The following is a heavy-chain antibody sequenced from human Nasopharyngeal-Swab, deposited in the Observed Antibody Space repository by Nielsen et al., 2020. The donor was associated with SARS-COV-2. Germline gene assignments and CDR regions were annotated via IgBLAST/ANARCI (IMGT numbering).Heavy chain of an antibody. CDR2: ISAYNGNT. CDR3: AGESSIAVAGAIFDY. CDR1: GYTFTSYG. D-gene: IGHD6-19*01. Sequence: ASVKVSCKASGYTFTSYGISWVRQAPGQGLEWMGWISAYNGNTNYAQKLQGRVTMTTDTSTSTAYMELRSLRSDDTAVYYCAGESSIAVAGAIFDYWGQGTLVTVSS. V-gene: IGHV1-18*01. J-gene: IGHJ4*02.